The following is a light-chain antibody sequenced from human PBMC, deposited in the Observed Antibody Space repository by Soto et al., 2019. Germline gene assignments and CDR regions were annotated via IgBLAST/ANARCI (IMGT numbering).Light chain of an antibody. CDR1: SSDVGGYNY. Sequence: QSALTQPRSVSGSPGQSVTISCTGTSSDVGGYNYVSWYQQHPGKAPKFMIHDVSKRPSGVPDRFSGSKSGNTASLTISGLQAEDEADYYCCSYTGSFTLVFGGGTKVTVL. CDR2: DVS. CDR3: CSYTGSFTLV. J-gene: IGLJ2*01. V-gene: IGLV2-11*01.